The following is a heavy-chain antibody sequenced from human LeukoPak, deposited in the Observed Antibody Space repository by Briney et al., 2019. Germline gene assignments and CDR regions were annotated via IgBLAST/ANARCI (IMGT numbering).Heavy chain of an antibody. CDR1: GYGFATYW. CDR2: IYPGDSGT. J-gene: IGHJ4*02. D-gene: IGHD3-10*01. CDR3: ARQYGSGSFDY. Sequence: GESLKIFCKGSGYGFATYWIGWVRQMPGNALEGMGLIYPGDSGTRYSPSFQGQVTVSADKSITTAYLQWTSLKASDTAMYYCARQYGSGSFDYWGQGTLVTVSS. V-gene: IGHV5-51*01.